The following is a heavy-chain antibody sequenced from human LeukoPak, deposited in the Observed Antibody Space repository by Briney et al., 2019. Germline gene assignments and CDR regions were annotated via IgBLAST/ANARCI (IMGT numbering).Heavy chain of an antibody. CDR3: ARSITGTFSNWFDP. CDR1: GYTFTSYG. Sequence: ASVKVSCKASGYTFTSYGISWLRQTPGQGLEWMGWISAYNGNTNYAQKLQGRVTMTTDTSTSTAYMELRSLRSDDTAVYYCARSITGTFSNWFDPWGQGTLVTVSS. CDR2: ISAYNGNT. J-gene: IGHJ5*02. D-gene: IGHD1-7*01. V-gene: IGHV1-18*01.